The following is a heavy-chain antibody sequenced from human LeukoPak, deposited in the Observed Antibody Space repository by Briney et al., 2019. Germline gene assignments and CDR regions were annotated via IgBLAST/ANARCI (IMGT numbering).Heavy chain of an antibody. CDR1: GFTFSSYS. V-gene: IGHV3-21*01. D-gene: IGHD3-3*01. CDR2: ISSSSSYI. J-gene: IGHJ5*02. Sequence: PGGSLRLSCAASGFTFSSYSMNWVRQAPGKGLEWVSSISSSSSYIYYADSVKGRFTISRENAKNSLYLQMSSLRAEDTAVYYCARDLDFWSGYYNWFDPWGQGTLVTVSS. CDR3: ARDLDFWSGYYNWFDP.